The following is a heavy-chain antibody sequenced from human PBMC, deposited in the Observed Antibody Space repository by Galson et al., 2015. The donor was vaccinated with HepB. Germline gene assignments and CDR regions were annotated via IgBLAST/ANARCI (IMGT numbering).Heavy chain of an antibody. CDR3: ARDLGAGKYFYH. V-gene: IGHV3-33*01. CDR2: IGHDGTYQ. Sequence: SLRLSCAASGFYFGVYGMHWLRQAPGKGPEWVAVIGHDGTYQKYGDSVKGRFTISRDNSENTVFLQMNSLRGEDTAVYYCARDLGAGKYFYHWGQGILVTVSS. D-gene: IGHD3-10*01. J-gene: IGHJ4*02. CDR1: GFYFGVYG.